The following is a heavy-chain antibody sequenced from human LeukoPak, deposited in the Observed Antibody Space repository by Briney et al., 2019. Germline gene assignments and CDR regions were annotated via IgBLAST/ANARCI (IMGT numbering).Heavy chain of an antibody. V-gene: IGHV1-8*01. Sequence: EASVKVSCKASGYTFTSYDINWVRQATGQGLEWMGWMNPNSGNTGYAQKFQGRVTMTRNTSISTAYMELSSLRSEDTAVYYCARAPDGGACSSTSCSTGYFDYWGQGTLVTVSS. J-gene: IGHJ4*02. CDR3: ARAPDGGACSSTSCSTGYFDY. D-gene: IGHD2-2*01. CDR2: MNPNSGNT. CDR1: GYTFTSYD.